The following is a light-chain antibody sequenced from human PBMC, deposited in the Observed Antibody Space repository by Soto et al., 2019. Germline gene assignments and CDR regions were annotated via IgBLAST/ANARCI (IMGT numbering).Light chain of an antibody. CDR3: QQYYSTPLT. J-gene: IGKJ4*01. Sequence: DIVMTQSPDSLAVYLGERATINCKSSQSVLYTSNNKNYLAWYQQKPGQPPKLLIYWASTRESGVPDRFSGSGSGTDVTLTISSLQAEDVAVYYCQQYYSTPLTFGGGTKVEIK. CDR2: WAS. V-gene: IGKV4-1*01. CDR1: QSVLYTSNNKNY.